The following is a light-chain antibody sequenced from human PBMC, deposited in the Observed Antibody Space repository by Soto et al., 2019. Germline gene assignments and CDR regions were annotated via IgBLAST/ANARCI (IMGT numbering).Light chain of an antibody. V-gene: IGLV3-21*02. J-gene: IGLJ2*01. CDR2: NDF. Sequence: SYELTQPPSVSVAPGQTARLTCGGNNIAGKSVHWYQQKPGQAPVLVVYNDFDRPSGIPERFSGSKSGDTATLTISGVEAGDEADYSCQVWDSSSAHSVFGGGTKVTVL. CDR3: QVWDSSSAHSV. CDR1: NIAGKS.